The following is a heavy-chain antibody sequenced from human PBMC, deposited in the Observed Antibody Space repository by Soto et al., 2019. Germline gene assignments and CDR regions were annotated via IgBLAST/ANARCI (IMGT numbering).Heavy chain of an antibody. V-gene: IGHV1-69*06. CDR3: ATWSTYSGSYCFAY. CDR1: GGTFKTYT. D-gene: IGHD1-26*01. CDR2: IIPMYDSA. Sequence: QVQLVQSGAELKKPGSSVNVSCAASGGTFKTYTINWVRQAPGQGLEWLGQIIPMYDSANYAQRFQGRVTIRAEKSTNIAYMELRGLRSEDSALYYRATWSTYSGSYCFAYWGQGTLVSVSS. J-gene: IGHJ4*02.